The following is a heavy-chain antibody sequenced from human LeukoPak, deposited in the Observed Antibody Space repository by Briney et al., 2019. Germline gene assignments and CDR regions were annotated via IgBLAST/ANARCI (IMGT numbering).Heavy chain of an antibody. CDR3: ARDMWGTCDY. Sequence: GGSLRLSCAAPGFTFSVYWMHWVRQAPGKGPAWVSRINPDGTSTSYADSVKGRFTISRDNAKNTLYLQISSVRAEDTAVYYCARDMWGTCDYWGQGTLVTVSS. D-gene: IGHD1-14*01. CDR1: GFTFSVYW. V-gene: IGHV3-74*01. CDR2: INPDGTST. J-gene: IGHJ4*02.